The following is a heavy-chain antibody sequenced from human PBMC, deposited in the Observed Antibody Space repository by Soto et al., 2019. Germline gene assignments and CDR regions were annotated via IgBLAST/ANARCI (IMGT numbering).Heavy chain of an antibody. Sequence: ASVKVSCKASGGTFSSYAISWVRQAPGQGLEWMGGIIPIFGTANYAQKFQGRVTITADEYTSTAYMELSSLRSEDPAVYYCARWYCSSTSCQEMDHMDVWGKGTTVTVSS. CDR3: ARWYCSSTSCQEMDHMDV. V-gene: IGHV1-69*13. CDR1: GGTFSSYA. J-gene: IGHJ6*03. D-gene: IGHD2-2*01. CDR2: IIPIFGTA.